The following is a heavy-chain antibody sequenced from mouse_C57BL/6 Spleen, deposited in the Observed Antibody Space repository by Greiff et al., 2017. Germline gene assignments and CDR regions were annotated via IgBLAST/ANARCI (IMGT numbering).Heavy chain of an antibody. CDR3: ARVDLAGYFDY. CDR2: IYPGDGDT. CDR1: GYAFSSSW. Sequence: VQLQQSGPELVKPGASVKISCKASGYAFSSSWMNWVKQRPGKGLEWIGRIYPGDGDTNYNGKFKGKATLTADKSSSTAYMQLSSLTSEDSAVYFCARVDLAGYFDYWGQGTTLTVSS. D-gene: IGHD6-1*01. V-gene: IGHV1-82*01. J-gene: IGHJ2*01.